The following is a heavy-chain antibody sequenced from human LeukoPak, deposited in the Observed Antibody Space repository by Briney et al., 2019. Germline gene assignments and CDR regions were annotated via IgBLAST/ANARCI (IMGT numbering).Heavy chain of an antibody. Sequence: SVKVSCKASGHTFTSYGISWVRQAPGQGLEWMGWISAYNGNTNYAQKLQGRVTMTTDTSTSTAYMELRSLRSDDTAVYYCARGGSVVVPAAMLLDYWGQGTLVTVSS. V-gene: IGHV1-18*01. CDR2: ISAYNGNT. CDR3: ARGGSVVVPAAMLLDY. CDR1: GHTFTSYG. J-gene: IGHJ4*02. D-gene: IGHD2-2*01.